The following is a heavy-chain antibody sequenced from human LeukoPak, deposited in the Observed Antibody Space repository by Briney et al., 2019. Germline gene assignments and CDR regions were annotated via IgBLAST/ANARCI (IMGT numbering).Heavy chain of an antibody. D-gene: IGHD2-2*01. Sequence: SETLSLTCAVYGGSFSGYYWSWIRQPPGKGLEWIGEINHSGSTNYNPSLKSRVTISVDTSKNQFSLKLSSVTAADTAVYYCARGHPPGHCSSTSCYELDFDYWGQGTLVTVSS. CDR2: INHSGST. V-gene: IGHV4-34*01. CDR3: ARGHPPGHCSSTSCYELDFDY. J-gene: IGHJ4*02. CDR1: GGSFSGYY.